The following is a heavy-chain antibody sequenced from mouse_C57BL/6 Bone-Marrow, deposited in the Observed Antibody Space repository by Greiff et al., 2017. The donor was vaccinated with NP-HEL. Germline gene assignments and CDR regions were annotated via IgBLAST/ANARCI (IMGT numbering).Heavy chain of an antibody. CDR3: ARARRWLLRGFAY. V-gene: IGHV5-4*03. CDR1: GFTFSSYA. CDR2: ISDGGSYT. D-gene: IGHD2-3*01. Sequence: EVKLMESGGGFVKPGGSLKLSCAASGFTFSSYAMSWVRQTPEKRLEWVATISDGGSYTYYPDNVKGRFTISRDNAKNNLYLQMSHLKSEDTAMYYCARARRWLLRGFAYWGQGTLVTVSA. J-gene: IGHJ3*01.